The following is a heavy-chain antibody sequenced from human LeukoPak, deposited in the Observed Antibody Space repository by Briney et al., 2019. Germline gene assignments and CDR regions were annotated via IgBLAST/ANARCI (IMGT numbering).Heavy chain of an antibody. Sequence: SETLSLTCAVSGYSISGGYYWDWIRQPPGKGLAWIGIVYHSGTTFYNSSLKSRITISVDTSKNQFSLKLSSVTAADTAVYFCARDERFGVLNFWGQGTLVTVSS. D-gene: IGHD3-16*01. V-gene: IGHV4-38-2*02. CDR2: VYHSGTT. J-gene: IGHJ4*02. CDR1: GYSISGGYY. CDR3: ARDERFGVLNF.